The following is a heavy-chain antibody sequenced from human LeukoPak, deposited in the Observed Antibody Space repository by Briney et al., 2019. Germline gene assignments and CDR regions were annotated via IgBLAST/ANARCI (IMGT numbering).Heavy chain of an antibody. V-gene: IGHV3-7*04. J-gene: IGHJ4*02. CDR3: ATGRSWSGFDY. CDR1: GFTFRNYW. CDR2: IKQDGSEK. D-gene: IGHD6-13*01. Sequence: GGSLRLSCAASGFTFRNYWMSWVRQAPGKGLEWVANIKQDGSEKYYVDSVKGRFTISRDNAKNSLYLQMNSLRAEDTAVYYCATGRSWSGFDYWGQGTLVTVSS.